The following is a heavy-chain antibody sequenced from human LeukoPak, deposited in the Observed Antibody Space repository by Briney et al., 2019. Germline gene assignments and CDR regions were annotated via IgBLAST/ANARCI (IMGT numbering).Heavy chain of an antibody. CDR2: ISSSGSTI. CDR3: AGRDGYNNYYYGMDV. CDR1: GFTFSDYY. Sequence: GGSLRLSCAASGFTFSDYYMSWIRQAPGKGLEWVSYISSSGSTISYADSVKGRFTISRDNAKNSLYLQMNSLRAEDTAVYYCAGRDGYNNYYYGMDVWGQGTTVTVSS. D-gene: IGHD5-12*01. J-gene: IGHJ6*02. V-gene: IGHV3-11*01.